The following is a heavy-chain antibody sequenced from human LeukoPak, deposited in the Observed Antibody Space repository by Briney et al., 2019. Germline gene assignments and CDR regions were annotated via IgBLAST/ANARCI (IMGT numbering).Heavy chain of an antibody. CDR3: ARARRATVTTGNWFDP. V-gene: IGHV4-39*07. Sequence: SETLSLTCTVSGGSISSSSYYWGWIRQPPGKGLEWIGSIYYSGSTYYNPSLKSRVTISVDTSKNQFSLKLSSVTAADTAVYYCARARRATVTTGNWFDPWGQETLVTVSS. D-gene: IGHD4-17*01. CDR1: GGSISSSSYY. CDR2: IYYSGST. J-gene: IGHJ5*02.